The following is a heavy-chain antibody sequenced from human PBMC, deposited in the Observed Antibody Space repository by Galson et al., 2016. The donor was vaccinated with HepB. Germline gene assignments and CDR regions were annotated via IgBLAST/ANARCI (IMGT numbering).Heavy chain of an antibody. CDR3: AGEGRDGWELYNWLDS. V-gene: IGHV1-69*13. J-gene: IGHJ5*01. D-gene: IGHD1-26*01. CDR2: IIPRFSTP. Sequence: SVKVSCKASGGIFSTYAINWVRQAPGQGLEWMGGIIPRFSTPNYAKKFKDRLTITADESTTTVSMELSSLRFEDTAMYYCAGEGRDGWELYNWLDSWGQGTLVTVSS. CDR1: GGIFSTYA.